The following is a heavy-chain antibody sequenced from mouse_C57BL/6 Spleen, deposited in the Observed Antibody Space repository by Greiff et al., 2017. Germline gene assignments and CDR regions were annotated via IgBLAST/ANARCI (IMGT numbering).Heavy chain of an antibody. D-gene: IGHD1-1*01. CDR3: ARRHGSSYWYFDV. CDR2: IYPRDGST. Sequence: VQLQQSDAELVKPGASVKISCKVSGYTFTDHTIHWMKQRPEQGLEWIGYIYPRDGSTMYNEKFKGKATLTADKSSSTAYMQLNSLTSEDSAVYFCARRHGSSYWYFDVWGTGTTVTVSS. V-gene: IGHV1-78*01. CDR1: GYTFTDHT. J-gene: IGHJ1*03.